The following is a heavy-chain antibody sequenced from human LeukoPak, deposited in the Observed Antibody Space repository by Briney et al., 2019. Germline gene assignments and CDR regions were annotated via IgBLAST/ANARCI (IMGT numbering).Heavy chain of an antibody. CDR2: SRDKGNRYTT. CDR3: ARVAKFYYGSETYYFFEH. V-gene: IGHV3-72*01. Sequence: GGSLRLSCAASGFTFSDHYIDWVRQAPGKGLEWVGRSRDKGNRYTTAYAASVRGRFTISRDDSKNSLYLQMNSLRVEDTAVYYCARVAKFYYGSETYYFFEHWGQGTPVTASS. J-gene: IGHJ4*02. CDR1: GFTFSDHY. D-gene: IGHD3-10*01.